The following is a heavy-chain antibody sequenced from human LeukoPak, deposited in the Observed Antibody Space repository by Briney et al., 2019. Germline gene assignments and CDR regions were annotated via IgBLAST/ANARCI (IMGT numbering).Heavy chain of an antibody. D-gene: IGHD3-3*01. CDR3: ARGASDTYYDFWSGYYNGYYYYYMDV. CDR1: GGSISSHY. Sequence: SETLSLTCTVSGGSISSHYWSWIRQPPGQGLEWIGYIYYSGSTNYNPSLKSRVTISVDTSKNQFSLKLSSVTAADTAVYYCARGASDTYYDFWSGYYNGYYYYYMDVWGKGTTVTVSS. J-gene: IGHJ6*03. CDR2: IYYSGST. V-gene: IGHV4-59*11.